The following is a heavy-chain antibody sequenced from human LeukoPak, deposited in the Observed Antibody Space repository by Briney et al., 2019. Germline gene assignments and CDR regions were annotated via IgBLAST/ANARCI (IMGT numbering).Heavy chain of an antibody. CDR1: GFTFSSYG. D-gene: IGHD3-10*01. CDR2: ISYDGSNK. CDR3: ARGHYGIFDY. J-gene: IGHJ4*02. V-gene: IGHV3-30*03. Sequence: GGSLRLSCAASGFTFSSYGMHWVRQAPGKGLEWVAVISYDGSNKYYADSVKGRFTISRHNSKNTLYLQMNSLRAEDTAVYYCARGHYGIFDYWGQGTLVTVSS.